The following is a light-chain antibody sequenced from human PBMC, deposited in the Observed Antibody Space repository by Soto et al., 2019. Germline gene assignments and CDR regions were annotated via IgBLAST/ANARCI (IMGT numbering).Light chain of an antibody. Sequence: QSALTQPASVSGSPGQSITISCSGTSSDVGGYNYVSWYQLHPGKAPKLMIYDVNNRPSGVSNRFSGSKSGNTASLTISGLQAEDEADHYCSSYTSSSTQVFGTGTKLTVL. CDR1: SSDVGGYNY. CDR3: SSYTSSSTQV. J-gene: IGLJ1*01. CDR2: DVN. V-gene: IGLV2-14*01.